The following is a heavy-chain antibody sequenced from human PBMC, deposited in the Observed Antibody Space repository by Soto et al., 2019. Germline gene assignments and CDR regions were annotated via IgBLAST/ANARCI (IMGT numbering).Heavy chain of an antibody. J-gene: IGHJ4*02. CDR2: ISSSSSTI. V-gene: IGHV3-48*01. Sequence: GESLKISCAASGFTFSSYSMNWVRQAPGKGLEWVSYISSSSSTIYYADSVKGRFTISRDNAKNSLYLQMNSLRAEDTAVYYCASARYFDWLPTYFDYWGQGTLVTVSS. D-gene: IGHD3-9*01. CDR1: GFTFSSYS. CDR3: ASARYFDWLPTYFDY.